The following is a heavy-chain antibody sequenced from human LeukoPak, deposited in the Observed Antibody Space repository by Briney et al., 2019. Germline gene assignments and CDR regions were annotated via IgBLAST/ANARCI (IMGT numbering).Heavy chain of an antibody. CDR3: GRQVVRSSSGWKFGY. J-gene: IGHJ4*02. D-gene: IGHD6-19*01. Sequence: GESLKISCTGSGYSFSHYWIGWVRQMPGKGLEWMGIIYPDDSDTTYSPSFQGHVTISADKSISTTYLQWDSLKASDTGMYYCGRQVVRSSSGWKFGYSGQGTLVTVSS. CDR2: IYPDDSDT. V-gene: IGHV5-51*01. CDR1: GYSFSHYW.